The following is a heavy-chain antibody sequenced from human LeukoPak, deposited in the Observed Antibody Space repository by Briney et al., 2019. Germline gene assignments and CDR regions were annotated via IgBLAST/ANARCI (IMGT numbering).Heavy chain of an antibody. V-gene: IGHV4-39*01. Sequence: SETLSLTCTVSGGSISSSLDFWRWIRQPPGKGLEWIGTLFYCGSTKYNPSLKSRVNIYAVTSKSQFSLKMTSVTAADTAVYYCARRAYSVPYAFEIWGQGTMVTVS. J-gene: IGHJ3*02. CDR1: GGSISSSLDF. CDR3: ARRAYSVPYAFEI. D-gene: IGHD2-15*01. CDR2: LFYCGST.